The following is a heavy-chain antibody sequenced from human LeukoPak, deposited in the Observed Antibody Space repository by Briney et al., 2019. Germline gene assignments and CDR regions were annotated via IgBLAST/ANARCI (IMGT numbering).Heavy chain of an antibody. CDR3: ARGGLAEYYGSGEYGMDV. D-gene: IGHD3-10*01. CDR2: ISAYNGNT. J-gene: IGHJ6*04. V-gene: IGHV1-18*04. Sequence: ASVKVSCKASGYTFTSYGISWVRQAPGQGLEWMGWISAYNGNTNYAQKLQGRVTMTTDTSTSTAYMELRSLRSDDTAVYYCARGGLAEYYGSGEYGMDVWGKGTTVTVSS. CDR1: GYTFTSYG.